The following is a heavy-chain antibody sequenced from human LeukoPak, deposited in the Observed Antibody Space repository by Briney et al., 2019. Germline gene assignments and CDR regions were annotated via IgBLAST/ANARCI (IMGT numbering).Heavy chain of an antibody. CDR3: ARDPYSGSYGNYYYYFMDV. CDR1: GFTLSNYA. Sequence: GGSLRLSCAASGFTLSNYAMHWVRQAPGKGLEWVAIITYDGSNKDYADVVKGRFTISRDNSKNTLYLQMNSLRAEDTALYYCARDPYSGSYGNYYYYFMDVWGKGTTVTVSS. CDR2: ITYDGSNK. D-gene: IGHD1-26*01. J-gene: IGHJ6*03. V-gene: IGHV3-30*04.